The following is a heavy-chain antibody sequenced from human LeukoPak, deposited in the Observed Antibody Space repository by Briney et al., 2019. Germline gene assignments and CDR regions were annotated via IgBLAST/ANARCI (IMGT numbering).Heavy chain of an antibody. V-gene: IGHV4-34*01. D-gene: IGHD4-17*01. J-gene: IGHJ3*02. CDR1: GGSFSGYY. CDR3: ARSSTVTTWAFDI. CDR2: INHSGST. Sequence: SETLSLTCAVYGGSFSGYYWSWIRQPPGKGLEWIGEINHSGSTNYNPSLKSRVTISVDTSKNQFSLKLSSVTAADTAVYYCARSSTVTTWAFDIWGQGTKVTVSS.